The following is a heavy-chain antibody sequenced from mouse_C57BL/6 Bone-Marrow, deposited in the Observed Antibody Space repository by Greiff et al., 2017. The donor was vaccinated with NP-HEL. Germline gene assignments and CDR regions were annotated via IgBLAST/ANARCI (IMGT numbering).Heavy chain of an antibody. CDR3: ARGPYYYGSSPLLAFDV. Sequence: EVQLHQSGPELVKPGASVKISCKASGYTFTDYYMNWVKQSHGKSLEWIGDINPNNGGTSYNQKFKGKATLTVDKSSSTAYMELRSLTSEDSAVYYCARGPYYYGSSPLLAFDVWGTGTTVTVSS. J-gene: IGHJ1*03. V-gene: IGHV1-26*01. CDR1: GYTFTDYY. CDR2: INPNNGGT. D-gene: IGHD1-1*01.